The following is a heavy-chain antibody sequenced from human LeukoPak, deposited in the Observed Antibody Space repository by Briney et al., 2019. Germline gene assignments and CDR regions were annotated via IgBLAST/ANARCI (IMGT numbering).Heavy chain of an antibody. CDR3: VRDGGGYCSGGSCYFPAPFDY. D-gene: IGHD2-15*01. Sequence: GGSLRLSCAASGFTFSSYGMHWVRQAPGKGLEWVAVIWYDGSNKYYADSVKGRFTISRDNSKNTLYLQMNSLRAEDTAVYYCVRDGGGYCSGGSCYFPAPFDYWGQGTLVTVSS. J-gene: IGHJ4*02. V-gene: IGHV3-33*01. CDR1: GFTFSSYG. CDR2: IWYDGSNK.